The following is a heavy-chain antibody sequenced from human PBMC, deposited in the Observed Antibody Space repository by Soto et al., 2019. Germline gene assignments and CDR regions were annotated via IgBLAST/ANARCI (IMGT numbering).Heavy chain of an antibody. Sequence: PSETLSLTCAVYGGSFSGYYWSWIRQPPGKGLEWIGEINHSGSTNYNSSLKSRVTISVDTSKNQFSLKLSSVTAADTAVYYCARGPGYGAVLVYWGQGTLVTVSS. CDR3: ARGPGYGAVLVY. V-gene: IGHV4-34*01. D-gene: IGHD4-17*01. CDR2: INHSGST. J-gene: IGHJ4*02. CDR1: GGSFSGYY.